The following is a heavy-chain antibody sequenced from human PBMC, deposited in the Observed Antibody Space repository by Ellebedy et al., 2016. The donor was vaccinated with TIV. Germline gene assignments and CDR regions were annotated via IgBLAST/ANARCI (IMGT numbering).Heavy chain of an antibody. CDR2: VHATGST. CDR1: GDSIGTYF. J-gene: IGHJ3*02. D-gene: IGHD3-9*01. CDR3: ARENILTGYSYAFDT. Sequence: MPSETLSLTCSVSGDSIGTYFWNWIRQTPGKGLEWIGYVHATGSTVYNRSLKSRLTMSVDTSKNEFYVKLTSVTAMDTGVYYCARENILTGYSYAFDTWGQGTMVTVSS. V-gene: IGHV4-59*01.